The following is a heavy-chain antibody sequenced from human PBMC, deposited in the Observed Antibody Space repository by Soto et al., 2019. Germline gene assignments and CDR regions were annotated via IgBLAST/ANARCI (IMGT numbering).Heavy chain of an antibody. D-gene: IGHD3-10*01. CDR1: GFTFSSYG. CDR2: ISYDGSNK. Sequence: QVQLVESGGGVVQPGRSLRLSCAASGFTFSSYGMHWVRQAPGEGLEWVAVISYDGSNKYYADSVKGRFTISRDNSKNTLYLQMNSLRAEDTAVYYCAKEGLELLWFGELPVFDYWGQGTLVTVSS. V-gene: IGHV3-30*18. J-gene: IGHJ4*02. CDR3: AKEGLELLWFGELPVFDY.